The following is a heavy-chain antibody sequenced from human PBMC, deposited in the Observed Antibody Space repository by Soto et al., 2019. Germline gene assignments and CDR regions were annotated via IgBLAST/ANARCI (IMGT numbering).Heavy chain of an antibody. CDR2: SSSSGGYT. Sequence: QVQLVESGGGLVDPGGSLRLSCAASGFSVGDNYMTWIRQAPGKGLEWLSYSSSSGGYTNYADSVKGRFTISRDNAKNSRYLQMDSLRAEDTAVYFCARSSGRRHVFTFDYGLDVWGQGTTVTVSS. D-gene: IGHD3-16*01. V-gene: IGHV3-11*06. J-gene: IGHJ6*02. CDR3: ARSSGRRHVFTFDYGLDV. CDR1: GFSVGDNY.